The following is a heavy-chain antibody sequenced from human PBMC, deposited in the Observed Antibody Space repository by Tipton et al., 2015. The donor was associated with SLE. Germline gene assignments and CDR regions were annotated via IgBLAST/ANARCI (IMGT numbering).Heavy chain of an antibody. CDR1: GGSFSGYY. D-gene: IGHD5-24*01. CDR3: AIGRDGYNVDF. Sequence: TLSLTCAVYGGSFSGYYWNWIRQPPGKGLEWIGEINHRGSSNYNPSLKSRVTISVDTSKNQFSLKLTSVTAADTAVYYCAIGRDGYNVDFWGQGTLGTVSS. V-gene: IGHV4-34*01. CDR2: INHRGSS. J-gene: IGHJ4*02.